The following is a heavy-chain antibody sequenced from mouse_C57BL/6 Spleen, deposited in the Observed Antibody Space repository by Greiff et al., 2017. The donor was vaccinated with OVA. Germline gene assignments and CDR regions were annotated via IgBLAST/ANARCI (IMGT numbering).Heavy chain of an antibody. CDR3: ARYTTVVATDY. D-gene: IGHD1-1*01. J-gene: IGHJ2*01. Sequence: QVQLQQSGAELVKPGASVKLSCKASGYTFTSYWMQWVKQRPGQGLEWIGEIDPSDSYTNYNQKFKGKATLTVDTSSSTAYMQLSSLTSEDSAVYYCARYTTVVATDYWGKGTTLTVSS. CDR2: IDPSDSYT. V-gene: IGHV1-50*01. CDR1: GYTFTSYW.